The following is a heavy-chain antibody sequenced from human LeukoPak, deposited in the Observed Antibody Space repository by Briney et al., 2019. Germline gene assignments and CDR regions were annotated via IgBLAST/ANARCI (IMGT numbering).Heavy chain of an antibody. V-gene: IGHV4-61*09. Sequence: SETLSLTCTVSGGSISSASYCWSWIRQPAGKGLEWIGHIHARGSTNYNPSLKSRVTISVDTSKNQFSLKLTSVTAADTAVYYCARIYGDYGGGAFDIWGQGTMVTVSS. CDR2: IHARGST. D-gene: IGHD4-17*01. J-gene: IGHJ3*02. CDR1: GGSISSASYC. CDR3: ARIYGDYGGGAFDI.